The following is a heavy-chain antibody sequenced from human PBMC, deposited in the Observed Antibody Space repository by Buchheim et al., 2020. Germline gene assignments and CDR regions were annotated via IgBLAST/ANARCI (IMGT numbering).Heavy chain of an antibody. CDR1: GFTFSSYG. CDR2: IWYDGSNK. CDR3: ARSRGYDSSVHPLDY. D-gene: IGHD3-22*01. Sequence: QVQLVESGGGVVQPGRSLRLSCAASGFTFSSYGMHWVRQAPGKGLEWVAVIWYDGSNKYYADSVKGRFTISRDNSKNTLYLQMNSLRAEDTAVYYCARSRGYDSSVHPLDYWGQGTL. J-gene: IGHJ4*02. V-gene: IGHV3-33*01.